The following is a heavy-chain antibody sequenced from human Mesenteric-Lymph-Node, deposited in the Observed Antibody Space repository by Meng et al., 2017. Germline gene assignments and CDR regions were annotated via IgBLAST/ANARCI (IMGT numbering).Heavy chain of an antibody. CDR1: GFSFSTYT. CDR3: ARDTRYFDWFDRPG. V-gene: IGHV3-21*04. CDR2: ITSSSSYI. D-gene: IGHD3-9*01. J-gene: IGHJ4*02. Sequence: GGSLRLSCAASGFSFSTYTFNWVRQAPGKGLEWVSSITSSSSYIYYADSVKGRFTISRDNAKSSLYLQMNSLRAEDTAVYYCARDTRYFDWFDRPGWGQGTLVTVSS.